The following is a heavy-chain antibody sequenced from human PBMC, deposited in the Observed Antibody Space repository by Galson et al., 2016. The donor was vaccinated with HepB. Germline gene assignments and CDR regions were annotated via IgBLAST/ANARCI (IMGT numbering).Heavy chain of an antibody. J-gene: IGHJ4*01. V-gene: IGHV6-1*01. D-gene: IGHD4-23*01. CDR3: ARTNSKTYGGGNLDY. CDR2: TYYRSKWFN. CDR1: GDSVSSNSAS. Sequence: CAISGDSVSSNSASWNFIRQSPSRGLEWLGRTYYRSKWFNDYAPSVKSRINISPDTSKNQFSLQLNTVTPEDTAVYYCARTNSKTYGGGNLDYWGQGTLVTVSS.